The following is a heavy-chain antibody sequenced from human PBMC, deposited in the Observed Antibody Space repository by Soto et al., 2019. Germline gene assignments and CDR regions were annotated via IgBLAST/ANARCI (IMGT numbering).Heavy chain of an antibody. CDR3: ARNGFLEWLFLDY. Sequence: GASVKVSCKASGGTFSSYAISWVRQAPGQGLEWMGGIIPIFGTANYAQKFQGRVTITADESTSTAYMELSSLRSEDTAVYYCARNGFLEWLFLDYWGQGTLVTVSS. J-gene: IGHJ4*02. CDR1: GGTFSSYA. CDR2: IIPIFGTA. V-gene: IGHV1-69*13. D-gene: IGHD3-3*01.